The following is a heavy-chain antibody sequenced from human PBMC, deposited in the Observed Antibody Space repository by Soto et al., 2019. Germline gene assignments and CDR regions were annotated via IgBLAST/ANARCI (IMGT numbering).Heavy chain of an antibody. D-gene: IGHD2-15*01. CDR1: GGTFSSHG. J-gene: IGHJ4*02. CDR2: SIPLFGIT. Sequence: QVQLVQSGAEVKKPGSSVKVSCKASGGTFSSHGFNWVRQAPGQGLEWIGGSIPLFGITNHTQKFQDRITITADASTTTAYMDVRGLRSDNTAVYYFASERGYGLDNWGPGPLLTVSS. CDR3: ASERGYGLDN. V-gene: IGHV1-69*12.